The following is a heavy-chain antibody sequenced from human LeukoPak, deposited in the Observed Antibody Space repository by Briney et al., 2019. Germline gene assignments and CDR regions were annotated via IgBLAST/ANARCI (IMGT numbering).Heavy chain of an antibody. CDR2: IYPGDSDT. D-gene: IGHD6-13*01. CDR1: GYSFTSYW. J-gene: IGHJ4*02. CDR3: AIYGYSSSWYRKGNFDY. Sequence: GESLKISCKGSGYSFTSYWIGWVRQMPGKGLEWMGIIYPGDSDTRYSPSFQGQVTISADKAISTAYLQWSNLKASDTGMYYCAIYGYSSSWYRKGNFDYWGQGTLVTVSS. V-gene: IGHV5-51*01.